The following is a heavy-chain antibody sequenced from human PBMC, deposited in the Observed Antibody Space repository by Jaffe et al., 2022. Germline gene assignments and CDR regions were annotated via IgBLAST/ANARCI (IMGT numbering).Heavy chain of an antibody. J-gene: IGHJ6*03. Sequence: QVQLVQSGSELKKPGASVKVSCKASGYTFTSYAMNWVRQAPGQGLEWMGWINTNTGNPTYAQAFTGRFVFSLDTSVNTAYLQISSLKAEDTAVYYCAIPGLPYDFWSGYPLYYYMDVWGKGTTVTVSS. CDR3: AIPGLPYDFWSGYPLYYYMDV. CDR1: GYTFTSYA. CDR2: INTNTGNP. V-gene: IGHV7-4-1*02. D-gene: IGHD3-3*01.